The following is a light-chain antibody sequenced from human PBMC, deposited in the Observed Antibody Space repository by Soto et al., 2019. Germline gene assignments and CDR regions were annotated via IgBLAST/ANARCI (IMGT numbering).Light chain of an antibody. Sequence: EILLTQSPATLSLSPGERATLSCRASQSVNNFLAWYQQKPGQAPRLLIFDVSYRATGIPGRFSGSGSGTDFTLTISSLEPEDFAVYYCQQRSSWPATFGPGTKVDIK. CDR1: QSVNNF. J-gene: IGKJ3*01. CDR2: DVS. V-gene: IGKV3-11*01. CDR3: QQRSSWPAT.